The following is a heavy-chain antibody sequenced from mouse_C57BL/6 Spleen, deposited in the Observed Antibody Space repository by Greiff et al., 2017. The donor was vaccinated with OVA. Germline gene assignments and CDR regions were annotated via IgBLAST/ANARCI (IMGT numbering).Heavy chain of an antibody. J-gene: IGHJ3*01. V-gene: IGHV5-17*01. CDR3: AREGDYWFAY. Sequence: EVKLVESGGGLVKPGGSLKLSCAASGFTFSDYGMHWVRQAPEKGLEWVAYISSGSSTIYYADTVKGRFTISRDNAKNTLFLQMTSLRSEDTAMYYCAREGDYWFAYWGQGTLVTVSA. CDR1: GFTFSDYG. CDR2: ISSGSSTI. D-gene: IGHD2-4*01.